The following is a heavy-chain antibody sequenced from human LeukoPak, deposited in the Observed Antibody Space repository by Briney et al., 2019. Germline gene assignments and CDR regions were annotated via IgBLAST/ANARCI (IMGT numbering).Heavy chain of an antibody. CDR1: GGSISSSSYY. D-gene: IGHD3-10*01. Sequence: SETLSLTCTVSGGSISSSSYYWGWIRQPPGKGLEWIGSMYYSGSTYSGSTYYNPSLKSRVTISVDTSKNQFSLKVSSVTAADTAVYYCARTRYYYNSRSYGAPYYFDYWGQGTLVTVSS. V-gene: IGHV4-39*01. CDR2: MYYSGSTYSGST. J-gene: IGHJ4*02. CDR3: ARTRYYYNSRSYGAPYYFDY.